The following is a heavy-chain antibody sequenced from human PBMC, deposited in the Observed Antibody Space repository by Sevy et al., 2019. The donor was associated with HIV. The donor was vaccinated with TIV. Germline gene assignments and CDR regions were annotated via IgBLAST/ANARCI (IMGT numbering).Heavy chain of an antibody. CDR1: GYNFAGYY. V-gene: IGHV1-2*02. CDR2: TNPNSGGT. CDR3: ARGLEYCDRINCPHIY. Sequence: ASVKVSCKASGYNFAGYYINWVRQAPGQGLEWMGWTNPNSGGTNYAQKFQGRVTMTRDTSISTAYMEVSRLRSDDTAVYYCARGLEYCDRINCPHIYWGQGTLVTVSS. J-gene: IGHJ4*02. D-gene: IGHD2-21*01.